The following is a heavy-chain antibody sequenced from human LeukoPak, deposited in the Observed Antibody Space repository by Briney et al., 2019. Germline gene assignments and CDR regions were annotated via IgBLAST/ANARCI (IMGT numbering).Heavy chain of an antibody. Sequence: GGSLRLSCAASGFSVSRHYMSWIRQAPGKGLDWVSVTYSGGSSYYSDSVRGRFTVFRDASKDTLDLQMTSLTGDDTAVYYCTRGWERAKMTAGYWGQGTLVTVSS. CDR3: TRGWERAKMTAGY. V-gene: IGHV3-53*01. D-gene: IGHD5-24*01. J-gene: IGHJ4*02. CDR2: TYSGGSS. CDR1: GFSVSRHY.